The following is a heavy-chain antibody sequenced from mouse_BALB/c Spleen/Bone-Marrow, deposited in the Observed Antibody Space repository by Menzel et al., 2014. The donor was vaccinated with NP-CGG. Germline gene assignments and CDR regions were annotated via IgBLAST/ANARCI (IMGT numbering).Heavy chain of an antibody. CDR2: ISSGGNYT. V-gene: IGHV5-9-3*01. J-gene: IGHJ2*01. CDR1: GFTFSSYA. D-gene: IGHD4-1*01. CDR3: ASTGYFFDY. Sequence: EVQVVESGGGLVKPGGSLRLSCAASGFTFSSYAMSWVRQTPEKRLEWVATISSGGNYTYYPDSVKGRFTISRDNAKNTLYLQMSSLRSEGTAMYYCASTGYFFDYWGQGTTLTVSS.